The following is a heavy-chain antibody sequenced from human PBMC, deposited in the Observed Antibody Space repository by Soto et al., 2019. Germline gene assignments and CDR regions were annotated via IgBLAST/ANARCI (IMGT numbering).Heavy chain of an antibody. V-gene: IGHV3-48*02. CDR2: IDSSSATI. Sequence: GGSLRLSCAASGFTLSRYSMNWVRQAPGKGLEWLSYIDSSSATIYYADSVEGRFIISRDNAKNSLYLQMNSLRDEDTAVYYCARGGVATIFGDSWGQGTLVTVSS. CDR3: ARGGVATIFGDS. D-gene: IGHD5-12*01. CDR1: GFTLSRYS. J-gene: IGHJ4*02.